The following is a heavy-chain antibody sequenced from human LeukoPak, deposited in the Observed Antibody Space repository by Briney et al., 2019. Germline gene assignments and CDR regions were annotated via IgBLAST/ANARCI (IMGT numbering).Heavy chain of an antibody. Sequence: PSETLSLTCTVSGGSISSSSYYWGWIRQPPGKGLEWIGSIYYSGSTYYNPSLKSRVTISVDTSKNQFSLKLSSVTAADTAVYYCARRARYCNGDSCYSTAFDVWGQGTMVTVSS. CDR3: ARRARYCNGDSCYSTAFDV. J-gene: IGHJ3*01. D-gene: IGHD2-15*01. V-gene: IGHV4-39*01. CDR2: IYYSGST. CDR1: GGSISSSSYY.